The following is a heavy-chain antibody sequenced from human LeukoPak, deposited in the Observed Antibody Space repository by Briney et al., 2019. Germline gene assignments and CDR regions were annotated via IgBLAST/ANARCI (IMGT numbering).Heavy chain of an antibody. CDR1: GGSFSGYY. CDR2: INHSGST. CDR3: ARGRGYCSSTSCYAGWFDP. V-gene: IGHV4-34*01. D-gene: IGHD2-2*01. Sequence: PSETLSLPCAVYGGSFSGYYWSWIRQPPGKGLEWIGEINHSGSTNYNPSLKSRVTISVDTSKNQFSLKLSSVTAADTAVYYCARGRGYCSSTSCYAGWFDPWGQGTLVTVSS. J-gene: IGHJ5*02.